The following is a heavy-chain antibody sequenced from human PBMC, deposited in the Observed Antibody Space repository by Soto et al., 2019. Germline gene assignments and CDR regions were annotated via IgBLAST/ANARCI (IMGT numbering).Heavy chain of an antibody. Sequence: GSLRLFCAASGFTFSSYDMHWVRQATGKGLEWVSAIGTAGDTYYPGSVKGRFTISRENAKNSLYLQMNSLRAEDTAVYYCARSSSPHQNYYYYGMDVWGQGTTVTVSS. D-gene: IGHD6-6*01. CDR3: ARSSSPHQNYYYYGMDV. CDR1: GFTFSSYD. J-gene: IGHJ6*02. CDR2: IGTAGDT. V-gene: IGHV3-13*01.